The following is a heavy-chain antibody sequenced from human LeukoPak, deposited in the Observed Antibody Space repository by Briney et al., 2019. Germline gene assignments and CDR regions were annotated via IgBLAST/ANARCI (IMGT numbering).Heavy chain of an antibody. Sequence: PSETLSLTCTVSGGSISSYYWSWIRQPPGKGLEWIGEVYPTGSTNYSPSLKGRVTISVDKSKNQFSLTLTSVTAADTAVYFCGTTEHDSGDYWGQGTLVTVSS. D-gene: IGHD6-25*01. V-gene: IGHV4-4*09. CDR2: VYPTGST. CDR3: GTTEHDSGDY. J-gene: IGHJ4*02. CDR1: GGSISSYY.